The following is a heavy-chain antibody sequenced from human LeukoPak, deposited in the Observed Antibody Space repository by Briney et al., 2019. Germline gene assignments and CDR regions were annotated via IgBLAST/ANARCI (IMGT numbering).Heavy chain of an antibody. CDR2: IYYSGST. Sequence: SETLSLTCTVSGGSISSYYWSWIRQPPGKGLEWIGYIYYSGSTNYNPSLKSRVTISVDTSKNQFSLKLSSVTAADTAVYYCATLQARIAVAGTGDYYFDYWGQGTLVTVSS. D-gene: IGHD6-19*01. CDR3: ATLQARIAVAGTGDYYFDY. J-gene: IGHJ4*02. CDR1: GGSISSYY. V-gene: IGHV4-59*08.